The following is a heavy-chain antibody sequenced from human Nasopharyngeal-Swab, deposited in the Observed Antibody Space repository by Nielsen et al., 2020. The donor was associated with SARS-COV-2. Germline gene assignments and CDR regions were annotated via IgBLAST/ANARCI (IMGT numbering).Heavy chain of an antibody. CDR3: ARSPDVFDI. Sequence: WIRQPPGKGPEWVLNISSSGTTKYYADSVKGRFTISRDNAKNSLFLQMNSLRAEDTAVYYCARSPDVFDIWGQGTMVTVSS. J-gene: IGHJ3*02. V-gene: IGHV3-11*04. CDR2: ISSSGTTK.